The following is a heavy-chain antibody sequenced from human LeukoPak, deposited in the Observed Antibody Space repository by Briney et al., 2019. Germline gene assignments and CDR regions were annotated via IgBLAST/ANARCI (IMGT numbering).Heavy chain of an antibody. CDR2: IWYDGSNK. J-gene: IGHJ3*02. V-gene: IGHV3-33*08. CDR3: ARDLSWFGEGDAFDI. CDR1: GFTFRNYA. Sequence: GGSLRLSCAASGFTFRNYAIHWVRQAPGKGLEWVAVIWYDGSNKYYADSVKGRFTISRDNSKNTLYLQMNSLRAEDTAVYYCARDLSWFGEGDAFDIWGQGTMVTVSS. D-gene: IGHD3-10*01.